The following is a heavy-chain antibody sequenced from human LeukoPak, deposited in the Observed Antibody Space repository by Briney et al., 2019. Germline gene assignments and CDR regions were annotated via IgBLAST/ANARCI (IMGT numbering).Heavy chain of an antibody. CDR3: TPHRDYSSSPTFDY. Sequence: GGSLRLSCAASGFIFSDAWMSWVRQAPGKGLEWVGRIKIKTEGGTTDYAAPVQGRFTISRDDSKTTLYLQMNSLKTEDTAVYYCTPHRDYSSSPTFDYWGQGTLVTVSS. J-gene: IGHJ4*02. CDR2: IKIKTEGGTT. CDR1: GFIFSDAW. D-gene: IGHD6-13*01. V-gene: IGHV3-15*01.